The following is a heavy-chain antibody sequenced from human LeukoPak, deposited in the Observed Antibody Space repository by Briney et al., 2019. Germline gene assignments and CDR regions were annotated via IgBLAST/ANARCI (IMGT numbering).Heavy chain of an antibody. CDR1: GGSISTDNW. Sequence: PSGTLSLTCAVSGGSISTDNWWHWIRQSPGKGLEWIAEIYHNGDVHYNPSLKSRVTMSVDTSKNQFSLKLSSVTAADTAVYYCARGGRYYYDSSGYSHWGQGTLVTVSS. D-gene: IGHD3-22*01. CDR3: ARGGRYYYDSSGYSH. CDR2: IYHNGDV. V-gene: IGHV4-4*02. J-gene: IGHJ4*02.